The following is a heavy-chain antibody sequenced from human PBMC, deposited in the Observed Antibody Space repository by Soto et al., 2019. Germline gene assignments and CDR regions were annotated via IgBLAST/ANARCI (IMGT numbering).Heavy chain of an antibody. V-gene: IGHV5-10-1*01. CDR1: GYSFTSYW. CDR2: IDPSDSYT. Sequence: GESLQISCKGSGYSFTSYWISWVRQMPGKGLEWMGRIDPSDSYTNYSPSFQGHVTISADKSISNAYLQWSSLKASDTAMYYCARHAQYYDILTGYWGANWFDPWGQGTLVTVS. D-gene: IGHD3-9*01. J-gene: IGHJ5*02. CDR3: ARHAQYYDILTGYWGANWFDP.